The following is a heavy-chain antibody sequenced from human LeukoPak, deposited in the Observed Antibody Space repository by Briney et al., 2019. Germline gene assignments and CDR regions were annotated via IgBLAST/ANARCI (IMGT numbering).Heavy chain of an antibody. CDR1: GFTVSSNY. D-gene: IGHD4-11*01. CDR2: IYSGGST. V-gene: IGHV3-66*02. CDR3: ASSLTTVTLYYYYYMDV. J-gene: IGHJ6*03. Sequence: QPGGSLRLSCAASGFTVSSNYMSWVRQAPGKGLEWVSVIYSGGSTYDADSVKGRFTISRDNSKNTLYLQMNSLRAEDTAVYYCASSLTTVTLYYYYYMDVWRKGTAVTVSS.